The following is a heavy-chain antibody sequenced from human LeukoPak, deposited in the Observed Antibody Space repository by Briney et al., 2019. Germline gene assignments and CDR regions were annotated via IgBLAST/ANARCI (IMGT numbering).Heavy chain of an antibody. CDR2: IYYSGST. CDR1: GGSISSYY. CDR3: ARNRGDAPGGWYFDL. D-gene: IGHD2-21*02. Sequence: SETLSLTCTVSGGSISSYYWSWIRQPPGKGLEWIGYIYYSGSTNYNPSLKSRVTISVDTSKNQFSLKLSSVTAADTAVYYCARNRGDAPGGWYFDLWGRGTLVTVSS. V-gene: IGHV4-59*01. J-gene: IGHJ2*01.